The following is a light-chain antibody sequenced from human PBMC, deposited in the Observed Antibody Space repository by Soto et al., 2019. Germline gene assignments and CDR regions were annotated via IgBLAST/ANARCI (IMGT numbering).Light chain of an antibody. CDR3: QQSYSTPLT. CDR1: QSINNY. Sequence: DIQMTQSPASLSASVGDRVTITCRASQSINNYLNWYQQKPGKAPKLLIYDAANFQSGVPSRFIGNGSGTDFSLTISSLQPDDFAPYYCQQSYSTPLTFGGGTKVEIE. V-gene: IGKV1-39*01. J-gene: IGKJ4*01. CDR2: DAA.